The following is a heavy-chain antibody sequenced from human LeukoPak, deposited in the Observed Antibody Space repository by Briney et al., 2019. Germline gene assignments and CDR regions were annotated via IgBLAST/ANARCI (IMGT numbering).Heavy chain of an antibody. CDR2: IYHSGST. V-gene: IGHV4-61*05. D-gene: IGHD6-6*01. Sequence: PSETLSLTCTVSGGSISSSSYYWGWIRQPPGKGLEWIGYIYHSGSTNYNPSLQSRVTISVDTSKNQFSLNLNSVTAADTAVYYCARGGAARLHFQNRGQGTLVTVSS. J-gene: IGHJ1*01. CDR1: GGSISSSSYY. CDR3: ARGGAARLHFQN.